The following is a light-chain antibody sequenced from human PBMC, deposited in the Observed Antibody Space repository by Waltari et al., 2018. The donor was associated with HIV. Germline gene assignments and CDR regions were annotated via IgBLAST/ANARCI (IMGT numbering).Light chain of an antibody. Sequence: QTVVTQEPSLSVAPGGTVTLTCGLTSGPVSSTHDPSWYQKTPGQPPRTLIYSTDSRSPGVPDRFSGSILGDKAALTITGAQADDECYYYCLLNIDSGTWVFGGGTRLAVL. CDR3: LLNIDSGTWV. CDR1: SGPVSSTHD. J-gene: IGLJ3*02. V-gene: IGLV8-61*01. CDR2: STD.